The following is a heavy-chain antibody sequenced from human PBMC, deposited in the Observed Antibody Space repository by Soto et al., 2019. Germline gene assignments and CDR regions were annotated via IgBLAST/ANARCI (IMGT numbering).Heavy chain of an antibody. CDR2: ISLYSDGT. V-gene: IGHV1-18*01. J-gene: IGHJ5*02. D-gene: IGHD2-2*01. Sequence: QVQLVQSGGEVKRPGASVKVSCKTSGYTFSNYGITWVRQAPGQHLEWLGWISLYSDGTNYAQKFQGRVSMTTDTSTTTAYMELRSLRSDDTAVYYGARVVPGAEAWFGPWGQGTLVTVSS. CDR3: ARVVPGAEAWFGP. CDR1: GYTFSNYG.